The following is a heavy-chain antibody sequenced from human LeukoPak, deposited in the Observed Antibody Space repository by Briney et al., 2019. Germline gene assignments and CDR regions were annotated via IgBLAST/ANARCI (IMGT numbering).Heavy chain of an antibody. Sequence: GGSLRLSCVASGFPFSAYAMSWVRQAPNKGLEWVSGIRGSGDPAYYAESVKGRFTVYRDNLRNIVYLQMNSLRAEDTALYYCAKDLSSGTGRGFDHWGQGTLVSVSS. D-gene: IGHD3/OR15-3a*01. V-gene: IGHV3-23*01. CDR2: IRGSGDPA. J-gene: IGHJ4*02. CDR3: AKDLSSGTGRGFDH. CDR1: GFPFSAYA.